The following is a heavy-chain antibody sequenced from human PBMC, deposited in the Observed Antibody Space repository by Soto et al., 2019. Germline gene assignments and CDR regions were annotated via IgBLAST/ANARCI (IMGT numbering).Heavy chain of an antibody. J-gene: IGHJ4*02. CDR1: GFTFSIYA. V-gene: IGHV3-23*01. D-gene: IGHD6-13*01. CDR2: ISGSGGST. CDR3: AYSSTPFDH. Sequence: PGGSLRLSFAASGFTFSIYAMSWVRQAPGKGLEWVSAISGSGGSTYYADSVKGRFTISRDNSKNTLYLQMNSLRAEDAAVYYCAYSSTPFDHWGQGTLVTVSS.